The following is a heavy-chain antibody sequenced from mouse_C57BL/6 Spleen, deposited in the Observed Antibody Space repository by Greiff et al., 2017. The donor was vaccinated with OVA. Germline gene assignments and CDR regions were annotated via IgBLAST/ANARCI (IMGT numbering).Heavy chain of an antibody. Sequence: VKQSFKASGYTFTSYWMDWVKQRPGQGLEWIGNIYPSDSGNHYKQKFKVKDTLTVNKSSSTVYMQLTGLTSEESAVYYCARRWDWYFDVWGTGTTVTVSS. V-gene: IGHV1-61*01. CDR3: ARRWDWYFDV. J-gene: IGHJ1*03. CDR2: IYPSDSGN. CDR1: GYTFTSYW.